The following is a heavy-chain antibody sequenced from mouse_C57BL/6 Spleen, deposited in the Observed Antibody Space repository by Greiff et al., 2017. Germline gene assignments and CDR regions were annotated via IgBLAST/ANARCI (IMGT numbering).Heavy chain of an antibody. J-gene: IGHJ3*01. CDR3: ARGYYGSSHWFAY. D-gene: IGHD1-1*01. CDR1: GYTFTSYW. CDR2: IDPSDSYT. V-gene: IGHV1-59*01. Sequence: QVQLQQPGAELVRPGTSVKLSCKASGYTFTSYWMHWVKQRPGQGLEWIGVIDPSDSYTNYNQKFKGKATLTVDTSSSTAYMQLSSLTSEDSAVYYCARGYYGSSHWFAYWGQGTLVTVSA.